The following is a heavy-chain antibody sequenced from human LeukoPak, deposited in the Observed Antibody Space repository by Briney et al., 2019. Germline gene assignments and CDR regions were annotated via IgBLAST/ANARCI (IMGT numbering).Heavy chain of an antibody. CDR2: IIPMFGTA. V-gene: IGHV1-69*05. D-gene: IGHD1-14*01. J-gene: IGHJ5*02. CDR3: ARSSPYPEPGWFDP. Sequence: SVKVSCKSSGGTFSSYAISWVRQAPGQGLEWMGRIIPMFGTANYAQKFQGRVTITTDESTSTAYMELSSLRSEDTAVYYCARSSPYPEPGWFDPWGQGTLVTVSS. CDR1: GGTFSSYA.